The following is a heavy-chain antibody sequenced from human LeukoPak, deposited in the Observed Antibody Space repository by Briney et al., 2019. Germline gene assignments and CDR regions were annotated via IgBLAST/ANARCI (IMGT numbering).Heavy chain of an antibody. J-gene: IGHJ4*02. CDR1: GASISSSSYY. CDR3: GRSSRCSSTSCPFDY. Sequence: PSETLSLTCSVSGASISSSSYYWGWIRQPPGKGLEWIGSINYSGSTYYNPSLKSRAAISVDTSKNQVSLKLSSVTAADTAVYYWGRSSRCSSTSCPFDYWGQGTLVTVSS. D-gene: IGHD2-2*01. CDR2: INYSGST. V-gene: IGHV4-39*07.